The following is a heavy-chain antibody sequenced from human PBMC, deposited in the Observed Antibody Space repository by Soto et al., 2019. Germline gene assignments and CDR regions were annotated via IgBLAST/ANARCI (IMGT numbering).Heavy chain of an antibody. CDR1: GYSFSSHA. CDR3: ARGGALSTSWYWGDGLDS. Sequence: QVQLEQSGSEVKKSGSSVKVSCKASGYSFSSHAITWVRQAPGQGLEWMGGIIPVFGTPSYAQKFQGRVTISADKLTNTSYLELRCLRSEDTAVYYCARGGALSTSWYWGDGLDSWGQGTQVTVSS. CDR2: IIPVFGTP. J-gene: IGHJ4*02. D-gene: IGHD6-13*01. V-gene: IGHV1-69*06.